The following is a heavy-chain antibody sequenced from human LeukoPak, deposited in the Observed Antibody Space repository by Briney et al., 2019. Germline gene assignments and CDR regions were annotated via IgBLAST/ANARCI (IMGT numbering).Heavy chain of an antibody. Sequence: GGSLRLSCAASGFTFSIYSMNWVRQAPGKGLEWVSYISSSSSTIYYADSVKGRFTISRDNAKNSLYLQMNSLRAEDTAVYYCAREGGIYDYVWGSYRYILGYWGQGTLVTVSS. D-gene: IGHD3-16*02. V-gene: IGHV3-48*01. CDR3: AREGGIYDYVWGSYRYILGY. CDR1: GFTFSIYS. CDR2: ISSSSSTI. J-gene: IGHJ4*02.